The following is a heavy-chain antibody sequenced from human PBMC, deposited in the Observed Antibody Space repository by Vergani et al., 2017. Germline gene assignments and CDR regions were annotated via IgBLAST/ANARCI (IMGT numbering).Heavy chain of an antibody. CDR3: ARQSTVAWVVELGLIAP. D-gene: IGHD4-23*01. V-gene: IGHV4-39*01. CDR2: IYYIGST. Sequence: QLQLQESGPGLVKPSATLSLTCSVSGASIRSSNYYWGWIRQPPGKGLGWIASIYYIGSTYYNPSIKSRVPISVDTSKSQFSLRLSSVTAADTAIYFCARQSTVAWVVELGLIAPWGQGILVTVSS. J-gene: IGHJ5*02. CDR1: GASIRSSNYY.